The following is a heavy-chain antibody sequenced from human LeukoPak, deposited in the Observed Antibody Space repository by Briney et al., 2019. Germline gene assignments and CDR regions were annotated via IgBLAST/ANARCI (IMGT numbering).Heavy chain of an antibody. CDR1: GYTFTGYY. D-gene: IGHD1-1*01. J-gene: IGHJ3*02. CDR3: ARTRLSLDAFDI. Sequence: ASVKVSCKASGYTFTGYYMHWVGQAPGQGLEWMGWINPNSGGTNYAQKFQGRVTMTRDTSISTAYMELNRLRSDDTAVYYCARTRLSLDAFDIWGQGTMVTVSS. V-gene: IGHV1-2*02. CDR2: INPNSGGT.